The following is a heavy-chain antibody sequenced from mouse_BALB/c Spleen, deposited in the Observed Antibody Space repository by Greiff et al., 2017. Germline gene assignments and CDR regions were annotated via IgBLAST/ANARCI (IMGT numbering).Heavy chain of an antibody. D-gene: IGHD2-10*01. J-gene: IGHJ4*01. CDR2: ISSGGSYT. V-gene: IGHV5-6*03. Sequence: EVMLVESGGGLVKPGGSLKLSCAASGFTFSSYGMSWVRQTPDKRLEWVATISSGGSYTYYPDSVKGRFTISRDNAKNTLYLQMSSLKSEDTAMYYWASLLGYAMDYWGQGTSVTVSS. CDR1: GFTFSSYG. CDR3: ASLLGYAMDY.